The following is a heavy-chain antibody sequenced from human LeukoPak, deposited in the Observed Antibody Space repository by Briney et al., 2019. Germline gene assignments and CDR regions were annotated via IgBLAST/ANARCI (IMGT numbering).Heavy chain of an antibody. CDR2: ISRGSDHI. Sequence: PGGSLRLSCAASGFTFSSYWMNWARQAPGKGLEWVSSISRGSDHIFYADSMKGRFTISRDNAKNSLYLQMNSLGAEDTAVYYCARPYDTRGYFPDYWGQGTLVTVSS. CDR1: GFTFSSYW. J-gene: IGHJ4*02. D-gene: IGHD3-22*01. CDR3: ARPYDTRGYFPDY. V-gene: IGHV3-21*01.